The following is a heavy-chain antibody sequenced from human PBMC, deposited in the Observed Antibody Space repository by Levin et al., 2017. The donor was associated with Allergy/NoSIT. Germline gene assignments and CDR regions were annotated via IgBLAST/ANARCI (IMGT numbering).Heavy chain of an antibody. V-gene: IGHV1-46*01. CDR2: IKPSSGGT. Sequence: GASVKVSCKTSGYTFTSYHIHWVRQAPGQGLEWVGIIKPSSGGTTYAPKFQGRVTMTSDTSTSTVYMDLSSPRSEDTAVYYCARDSGNYYGPAGYWGQGTLVTVSS. J-gene: IGHJ4*01. CDR1: GYTFTSYH. D-gene: IGHD3-10*01. CDR3: ARDSGNYYGPAGY.